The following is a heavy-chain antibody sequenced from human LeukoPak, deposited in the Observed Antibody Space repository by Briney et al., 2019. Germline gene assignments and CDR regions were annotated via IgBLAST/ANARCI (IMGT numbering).Heavy chain of an antibody. CDR1: GYTFTSYD. D-gene: IGHD5-12*01. J-gene: IGHJ6*03. Sequence: ASVKVSCKASGYTFTSYDINWVRQATGQGLEWMGWMNPNSGNTGYAQKFQGRVTMTRNTSISTAYMELSSLRSEDTAVYYCARAGYSGYEVFYYYYMDVWGKGTTVTISS. CDR2: MNPNSGNT. V-gene: IGHV1-8*01. CDR3: ARAGYSGYEVFYYYYMDV.